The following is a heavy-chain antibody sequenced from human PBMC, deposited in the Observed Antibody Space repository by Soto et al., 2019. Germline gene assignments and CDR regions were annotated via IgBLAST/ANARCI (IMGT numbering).Heavy chain of an antibody. D-gene: IGHD2-2*01. Sequence: EVQLLESGGGLVQPGGSLRLSCEASGFTFSSYAMSWVRQAPGKGLEWVSAISGSCGSTYYADSVKGRFTISRDNSKNTLYLQMDSLRAEDTAVYYCANDPVVVPAARGYNWFDPWGQGTLVTVSS. CDR2: ISGSCGST. V-gene: IGHV3-23*01. CDR1: GFTFSSYA. J-gene: IGHJ5*02. CDR3: ANDPVVVPAARGYNWFDP.